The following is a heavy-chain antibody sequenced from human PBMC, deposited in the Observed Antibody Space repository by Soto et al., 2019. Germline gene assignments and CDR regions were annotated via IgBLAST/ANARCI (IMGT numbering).Heavy chain of an antibody. J-gene: IGHJ4*02. CDR3: ARGWETDSSWYYFDY. Sequence: SETLSLTCTVSGGSISSYYWSWIRQPPGKGLEWIGYIYYSGSTNYNPSLKSRVTISVDTSKNQFSLKLSSVTAADTAVYYCARGWETDSSWYYFDYWGQGTLVTVSS. CDR2: IYYSGST. V-gene: IGHV4-59*01. CDR1: GGSISSYY. D-gene: IGHD6-13*01.